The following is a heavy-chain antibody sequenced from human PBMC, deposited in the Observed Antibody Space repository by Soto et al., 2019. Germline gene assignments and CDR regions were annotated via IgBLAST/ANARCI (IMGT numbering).Heavy chain of an antibody. CDR2: TYYRSKWYN. V-gene: IGHV6-1*01. CDR1: GDSVSSNSAA. J-gene: IGHJ4*02. CDR3: ARERMYYYGSGTAENFDY. D-gene: IGHD3-10*01. Sequence: QVQLQQSGPGLVKPSQTLSLTCAISGDSVSSNSAAWNWIRQSPSRGLEWLGRTYYRSKWYNDYALSVKSRITINPDTSKNQFSLQLNSVTPEDTAVYYCARERMYYYGSGTAENFDYWGQGTLVTVSS.